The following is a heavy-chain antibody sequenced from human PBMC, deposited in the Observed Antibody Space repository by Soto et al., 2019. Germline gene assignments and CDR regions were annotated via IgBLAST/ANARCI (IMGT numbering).Heavy chain of an antibody. V-gene: IGHV3-13*05. J-gene: IGHJ3*02. CDR3: AISSRDAEKYHVFDR. Sequence: GGYMRLSCEAYRFTFSSHDMHWVRQATGKALEWVASIGVAGDPYYPDSVKGRFTISRENAKNSLYLQMNRLRAGDTAVYYCAISSRDAEKYHVFDRWGQGTRVTVPS. CDR1: RFTFSSHD. CDR2: IGVAGDP. D-gene: IGHD6-6*01.